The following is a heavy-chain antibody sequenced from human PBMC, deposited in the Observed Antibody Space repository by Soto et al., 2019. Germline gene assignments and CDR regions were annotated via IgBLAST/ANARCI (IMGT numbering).Heavy chain of an antibody. V-gene: IGHV1-69*13. J-gene: IGHJ6*02. CDR1: GGTFSSYA. CDR2: IIPIFGTA. CDR3: ALKGNYDILTGYPPTYYYYGMDV. Sequence: SVKVSCKASGGTFSSYAIIWVRQAPGQGLEWMGGIIPIFGTANYAQKFQGRVTITADESTSTAYMELSSLRSEDTAVYYCALKGNYDILTGYPPTYYYYGMDVWGQGTTVTVSS. D-gene: IGHD3-9*01.